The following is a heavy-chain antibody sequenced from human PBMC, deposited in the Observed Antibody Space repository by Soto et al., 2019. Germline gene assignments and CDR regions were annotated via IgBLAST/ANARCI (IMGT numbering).Heavy chain of an antibody. CDR2: IYYSGSP. Sequence: QVQLQESGPGLVKPSQTLSLTCTVSGGSISSGGYYWSWIRQHPGKGLEWIGYIYYSGSPYYNPSLKRRVTISVDTSKNQFSLKLSSVTAADTAVYYCARDKDYYGSGSFYFDYWGQGTLVTVSS. CDR3: ARDKDYYGSGSFYFDY. D-gene: IGHD3-10*01. V-gene: IGHV4-31*03. CDR1: GGSISSGGYY. J-gene: IGHJ4*02.